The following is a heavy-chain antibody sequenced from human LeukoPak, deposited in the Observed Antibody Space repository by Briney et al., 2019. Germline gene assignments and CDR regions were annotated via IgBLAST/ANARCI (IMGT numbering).Heavy chain of an antibody. Sequence: GGSLTLSCVASGFTFSRYHMICVRQAPGKGLEWISYISIGSSTIYYADFMKGQFTISREDAKDSVYLQMNSLTVEDTAVYYCARTYERELDYWGQGILVTVSS. V-gene: IGHV3-48*01. CDR1: GFTFSRYH. J-gene: IGHJ4*02. CDR3: ARTYERELDY. CDR2: ISIGSSTI. D-gene: IGHD1-1*01.